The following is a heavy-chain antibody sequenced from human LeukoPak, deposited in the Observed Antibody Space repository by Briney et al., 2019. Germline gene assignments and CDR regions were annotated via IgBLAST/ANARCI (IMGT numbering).Heavy chain of an antibody. J-gene: IGHJ4*02. Sequence: GGSLRLSCAASGFTFSSYAMPWVREAPGKGLKWVPVISYDGSNKYYADYVKGRFTISRDNSKNTLYLQKNSLRAEDTAVYYCARGEGPRGRYGLDYWGQGTLVTVSS. CDR3: ARGEGPRGRYGLDY. V-gene: IGHV3-30*04. CDR2: ISYDGSNK. CDR1: GFTFSSYA. D-gene: IGHD3-9*01.